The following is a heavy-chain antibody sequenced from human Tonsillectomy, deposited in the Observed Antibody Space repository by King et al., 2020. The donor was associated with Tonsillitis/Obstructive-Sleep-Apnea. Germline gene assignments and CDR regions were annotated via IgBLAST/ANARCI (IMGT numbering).Heavy chain of an antibody. CDR3: ARGEDIGALFGVVLPLGH. D-gene: IGHD3-3*01. Sequence: VQLQQWGAGLLKSSETLSLTCAVYGGSFSGYYWSWIRQPPGKGLEWIGEINYSGSINYNPSLKSRVTISVDTSKNQVSVKLSSVTAADTAVYYCARGEDIGALFGVVLPLGHWGQGTLVTVSS. V-gene: IGHV4-34*01. CDR2: INYSGSI. J-gene: IGHJ1*01. CDR1: GGSFSGYY.